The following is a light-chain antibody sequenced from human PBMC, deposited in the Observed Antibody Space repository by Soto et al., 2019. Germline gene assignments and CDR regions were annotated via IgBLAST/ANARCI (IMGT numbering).Light chain of an antibody. CDR1: SSDVGGSNY. CDR2: EVS. V-gene: IGLV2-14*01. CDR3: SSYTSSPHFFYV. J-gene: IGLJ1*01. Sequence: QSALTQPASVSGSPGQSITISCTGTSSDVGGSNYVSWYQQHPGKAPELMISEVSNRPSGVSNRFSGSKSGNTASLTISGLQAEDEADYYCSSYTSSPHFFYVVGTGTKLTVL.